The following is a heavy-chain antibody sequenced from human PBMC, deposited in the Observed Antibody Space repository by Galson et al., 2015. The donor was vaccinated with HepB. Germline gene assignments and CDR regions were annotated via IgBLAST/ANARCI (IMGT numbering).Heavy chain of an antibody. CDR1: GFTFGSSW. Sequence: SLRLSCAASGFTFGSSWMRWVRQAPGKGLEWVATIKPEGSEKYYVGSVKGRFTISRDNAENSLYLQMNSLRAEDTAMYHCTRGMDGAFDMWGQGTMVTVSS. J-gene: IGHJ3*02. D-gene: IGHD5-24*01. CDR2: IKPEGSEK. CDR3: TRGMDGAFDM. V-gene: IGHV3-7*03.